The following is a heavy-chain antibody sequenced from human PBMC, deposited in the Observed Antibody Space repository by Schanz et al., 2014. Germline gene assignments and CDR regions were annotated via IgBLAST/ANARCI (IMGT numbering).Heavy chain of an antibody. D-gene: IGHD3-10*01. CDR2: ISGGGGTT. Sequence: EVQLVASGGGLVQPGGSLRLSCAASGFNFSDYAMCWVRQAPGKGLEWVSAISGGGGTTYYTDSVQGRFTISRDNSNSTLYLQMNSLRAEDTAVYYCARPALCFGDNCFDPWGQGTLVTDSA. J-gene: IGHJ5*02. V-gene: IGHV3-23*04. CDR3: ARPALCFGDNCFDP. CDR1: GFNFSDYA.